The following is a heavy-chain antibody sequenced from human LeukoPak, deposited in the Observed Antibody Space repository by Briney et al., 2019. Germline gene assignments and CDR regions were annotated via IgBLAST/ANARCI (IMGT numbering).Heavy chain of an antibody. J-gene: IGHJ6*03. CDR3: ARGSDFWSGFYYYYYYMDV. CDR1: GFTFSTYS. CDR2: ISSGSSFI. D-gene: IGHD3-3*01. V-gene: IGHV3-21*01. Sequence: GGSLRLSRAASGFTFSTYSMNWVRQAPGKGLEWVSSISSGSSFIYYADSVKGRFTISRDNAKNSLFLQMNSLRAEDTAVYYCARGSDFWSGFYYYYYYMDVWGKGTTVTVSS.